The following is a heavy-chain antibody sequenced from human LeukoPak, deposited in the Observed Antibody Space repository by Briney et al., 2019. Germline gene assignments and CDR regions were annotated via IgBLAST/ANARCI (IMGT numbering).Heavy chain of an antibody. CDR3: ARGTGFRQWLVPDY. CDR1: GYTFCGYY. J-gene: IGHJ4*02. Sequence: ASVNVSCKASGYTFCGYYMHWVRQAPGQGLEWMGWINPNSGGTNYAQKFQGRVTMTRDTSISTAYMELSGLRSDDTAVYYCARGTGFRQWLVPDYWGQGTLVTVSS. D-gene: IGHD6-19*01. CDR2: INPNSGGT. V-gene: IGHV1-2*02.